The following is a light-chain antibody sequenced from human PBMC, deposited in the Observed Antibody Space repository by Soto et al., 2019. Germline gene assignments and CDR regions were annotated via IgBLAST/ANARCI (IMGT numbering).Light chain of an antibody. J-gene: IGKJ1*01. CDR3: QQYGSSPWT. Sequence: EIVLSQSPCTLSLSPGERATLSCRASLSVSSSYLVWHQQKPGQAPRLLIYAASRRATGIPDRFSGSGSGTGFTLTISRLEPEDFAVYYCQQYGSSPWTSGQGTKVDIK. CDR1: LSVSSSY. V-gene: IGKV3-20*01. CDR2: AAS.